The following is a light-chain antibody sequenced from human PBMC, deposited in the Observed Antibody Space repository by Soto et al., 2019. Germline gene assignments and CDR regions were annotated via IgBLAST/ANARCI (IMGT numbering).Light chain of an antibody. J-gene: IGLJ1*01. CDR2: DVT. V-gene: IGLV2-14*01. Sequence: QSVLTQPASVSGSPGQSITISCTGTSSDVGGYNYVSWYQQYPGKVPKLMIFDVTYRPSGVSNRFSGSKSGNTASLTISGLQAEDEADYYCCSYASSSTLVFGTGTKVT. CDR3: CSYASSSTLV. CDR1: SSDVGGYNY.